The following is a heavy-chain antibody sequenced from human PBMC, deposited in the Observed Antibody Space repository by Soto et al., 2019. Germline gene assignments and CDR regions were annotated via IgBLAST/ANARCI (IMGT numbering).Heavy chain of an antibody. D-gene: IGHD3-22*01. J-gene: IGHJ3*02. CDR2: IIPIFGTA. V-gene: IGHV1-69*13. CDR1: GGTFSSYA. CDR3: ARYYYDSSGYPLDAFDI. Sequence: SVKVSCKASGGTFSSYAISWVRQAPGQGLEWMGGIIPIFGTANYAQKFQGRVTITADESTSTAYMELSSLRSEDTAVYYCARYYYDSSGYPLDAFDIWGQGTMVTVSS.